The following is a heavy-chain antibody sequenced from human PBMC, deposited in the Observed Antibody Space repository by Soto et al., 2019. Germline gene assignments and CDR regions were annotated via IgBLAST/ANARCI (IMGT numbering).Heavy chain of an antibody. CDR3: AKGGSAGMITTACTANRFDT. CDR2: IRWSGGHI. D-gene: IGHD6-13*01. J-gene: IGHJ5*02. Sequence: EVQLVESGGGLVQPGRSLRISCAAAGFKFDDCDMYWVRQAPGRGLEWVSAIRWSGGHIAYAESVKGRLTISRDNAKSFLYLQMDSLRVVGSALYYCAKGGSAGMITTACTANRFDTVGQGTQVIFSS. V-gene: IGHV3-9*01. CDR1: GFKFDDCD.